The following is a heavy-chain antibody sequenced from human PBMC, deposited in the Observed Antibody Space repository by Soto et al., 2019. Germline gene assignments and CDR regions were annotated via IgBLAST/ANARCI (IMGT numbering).Heavy chain of an antibody. CDR2: ISGSGGST. CDR3: AKEGEYSSGWDNFDY. V-gene: IGHV3-23*01. CDR1: GFTFPNYG. J-gene: IGHJ4*02. D-gene: IGHD6-19*01. Sequence: PGGSLRLSCAASGFTFPNYGMHWVRQAPGKGLEWVSAISGSGGSTYYADSVKGRFTISRDNSKNTLYLQMNSLRAEDTAVYYCAKEGEYSSGWDNFDYWGQGTLVTVSS.